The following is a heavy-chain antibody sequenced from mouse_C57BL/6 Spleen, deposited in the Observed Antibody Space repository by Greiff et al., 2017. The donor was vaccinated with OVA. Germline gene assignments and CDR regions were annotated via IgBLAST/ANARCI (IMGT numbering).Heavy chain of an antibody. CDR2: IYPGSGST. V-gene: IGHV1-55*01. CDR3: ARWGITTVVRDY. CDR1: GYTFTSYW. J-gene: IGHJ2*01. D-gene: IGHD1-1*01. Sequence: QVQLQQPGAELVKPGASVKMSCKASGYTFTSYWITWVKQRPGQGLEWIGDIYPGSGSTNYNEKFKSKATLTVDTSSSTAYMQLSSLTSEDSAVYYCARWGITTVVRDYWGQGTTLTVSS.